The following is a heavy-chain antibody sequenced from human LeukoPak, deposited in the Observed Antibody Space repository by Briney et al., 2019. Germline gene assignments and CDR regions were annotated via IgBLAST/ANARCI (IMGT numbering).Heavy chain of an antibody. Sequence: PGGSLRLSCAASGFIFNDYYMSWIRQAQGKGLEWLSYINIGGTNTHYADSVKGRFTISRDNAKKSLYLEMNNLRAEDTAVYYCATDGAGFDTWGQGVLVTVSS. CDR2: INIGGTNT. CDR1: GFIFNDYY. J-gene: IGHJ5*02. V-gene: IGHV3-11*01. CDR3: ATDGAGFDT.